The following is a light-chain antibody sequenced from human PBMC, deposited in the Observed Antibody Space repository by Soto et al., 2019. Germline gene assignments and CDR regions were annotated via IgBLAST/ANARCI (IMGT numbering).Light chain of an antibody. J-gene: IGKJ1*01. CDR2: GAS. CDR1: QSVSSSY. CDR3: QQYHIWPSWT. V-gene: IGKV3D-15*01. Sequence: VMTQSPATLSVSPGERATLSCRAIQSVSSSYLAWYQQKPGQAPRLLIYGASSRATGIPDRFSGSGSGTDFTLTISSLQSEDFAVYFCQQYHIWPSWTFGQGTKVDIK.